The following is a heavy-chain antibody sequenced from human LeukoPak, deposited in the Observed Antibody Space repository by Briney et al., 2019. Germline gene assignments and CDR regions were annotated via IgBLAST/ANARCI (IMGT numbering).Heavy chain of an antibody. Sequence: GASVKVSCKASGYTFTSYAMHWVRQAPGQRLEWMGWINAGNGNTKYSQKFQGRVTITRDTSASTAYMELSSLRSEDTAVYYCARAGCSSTSCYRSANWFDPWGQGTLVTVSS. CDR1: GYTFTSYA. D-gene: IGHD2-2*01. CDR3: ARAGCSSTSCYRSANWFDP. CDR2: INAGNGNT. V-gene: IGHV1-3*01. J-gene: IGHJ5*02.